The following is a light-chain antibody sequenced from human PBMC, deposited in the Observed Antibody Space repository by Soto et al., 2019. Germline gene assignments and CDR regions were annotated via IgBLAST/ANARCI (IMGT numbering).Light chain of an antibody. CDR2: GAS. CDR1: QSIISDY. CDR3: QQYGSSPYT. J-gene: IGKJ2*01. Sequence: EIVLTQSPGTLSLSPGERATLSCRASQSIISDYLAWYQQKPGQAPRLLLYGASNRATGIPDRFSGSGSGTDFTLTINRLEPEDFAAYSCQQYGSSPYTFGQGTKLEIK. V-gene: IGKV3-20*01.